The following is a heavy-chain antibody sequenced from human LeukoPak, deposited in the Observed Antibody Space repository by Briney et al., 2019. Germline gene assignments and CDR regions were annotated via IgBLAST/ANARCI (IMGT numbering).Heavy chain of an antibody. V-gene: IGHV3-53*01. CDR1: GFTFSDFA. J-gene: IGHJ6*03. D-gene: IGHD3-22*01. CDR2: FYSGGST. CDR3: ASHEARPYYYDSSGYQGLGYMDV. Sequence: GGSLRLSCAASGFTFSDFAMIWVRQPPGKGLEWVSVFYSGGSTYYADSVKGRFTISRDNSKNTLYLQMNSLRAEDTAVYYCASHEARPYYYDSSGYQGLGYMDVWGKGTTVTISS.